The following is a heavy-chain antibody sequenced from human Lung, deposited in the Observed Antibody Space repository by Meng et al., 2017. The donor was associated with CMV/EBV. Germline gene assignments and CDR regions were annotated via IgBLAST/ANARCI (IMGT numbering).Heavy chain of an antibody. CDR3: ARDLPGGTKGTWLDL. Sequence: VAELEKPCALVKVSLKASGYTLTSYGISWVRQAPGQGLEWMGWISAYNDNTNYAQRLQGRVTMTTDTSTSTAYMELRSLRSDDTAVYYCARDLPGGTKGTWLDLWGQGTLVTVSS. CDR2: ISAYNDNT. CDR1: GYTLTSYG. D-gene: IGHD1-14*01. V-gene: IGHV1-18*01. J-gene: IGHJ5*02.